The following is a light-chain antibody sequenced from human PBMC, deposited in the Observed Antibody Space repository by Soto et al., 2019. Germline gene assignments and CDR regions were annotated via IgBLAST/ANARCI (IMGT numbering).Light chain of an antibody. CDR3: QQYNKWPYT. Sequence: EIVMTQSPATLSVSPGERATLSCRASQSVATNLAWYQQKPGQSPRLLIYGASTRATGIPAGFSGDGSGTECTLTISSLQSEDVAVYCCQQYNKWPYTFGQGTKLEIK. J-gene: IGKJ2*01. V-gene: IGKV3-15*01. CDR1: QSVATN. CDR2: GAS.